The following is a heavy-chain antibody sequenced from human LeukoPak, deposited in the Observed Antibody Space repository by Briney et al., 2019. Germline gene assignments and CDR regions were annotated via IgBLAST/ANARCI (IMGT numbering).Heavy chain of an antibody. D-gene: IGHD3-3*01. CDR1: GGSISSSPYY. V-gene: IGHV4-39*01. CDR3: ARQDWRH. CDR2: IYHSGST. Sequence: SETLSLTCSVSGGSISSSPYYWCWIRQPPGKGLEWIGSIYHSGSTYYNPALKSRVTISVDTFKNQFSLKLSSVTPTDTAVYYCARQDWRHWGQGTLVTVSS. J-gene: IGHJ4*02.